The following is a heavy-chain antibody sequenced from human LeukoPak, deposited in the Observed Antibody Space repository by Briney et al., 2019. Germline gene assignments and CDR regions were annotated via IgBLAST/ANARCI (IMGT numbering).Heavy chain of an antibody. J-gene: IGHJ6*02. CDR1: GGSISSYY. CDR3: ARDNDYYYGMDV. CDR2: IYYSGST. Sequence: SETLSLTCTVSGGSISSYYWSWIRQPPGKGLEWIGYIYYSGSTNYNPSLKSRVTISVDTSKNQFSLKLSSVTAADTAVYYCARDNDYYYGMDVWGQGTTVTVSS. V-gene: IGHV4-59*01.